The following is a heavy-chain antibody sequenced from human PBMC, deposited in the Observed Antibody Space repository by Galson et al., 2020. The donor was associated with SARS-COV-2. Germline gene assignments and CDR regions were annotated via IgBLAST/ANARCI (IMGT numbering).Heavy chain of an antibody. Sequence: SETLSLTCTVSGGSISSSSYYWGWIRQPPGKGLEWIRSIYYSGSTYYNPSLKSRVTISVDTSKNQFSLKLSSVTAADTAVYYCARHLRLGVVVAAKGYFDYWGQGTLVTVSS. D-gene: IGHD2-15*01. CDR2: IYYSGST. CDR1: GGSISSSSYY. CDR3: ARHLRLGVVVAAKGYFDY. V-gene: IGHV4-39*01. J-gene: IGHJ4*02.